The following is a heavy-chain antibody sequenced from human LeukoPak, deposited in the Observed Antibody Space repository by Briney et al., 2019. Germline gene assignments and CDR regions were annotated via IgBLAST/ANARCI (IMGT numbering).Heavy chain of an antibody. CDR3: ARVVVPAAKGLGYYYYYYMDV. CDR1: GGTFSSYA. CDR2: IIPIFGTA. Sequence: GASVKVSFKASGGTFSSYAISWVRQAPGQGREWMGGIIPIFGTANYAQKFQGRVTITTDESTSTAYMELSSLRSEDTAVYYCARVVVPAAKGLGYYYYYYMDVWGKGTTVTVSS. V-gene: IGHV1-69*05. J-gene: IGHJ6*03. D-gene: IGHD2-2*01.